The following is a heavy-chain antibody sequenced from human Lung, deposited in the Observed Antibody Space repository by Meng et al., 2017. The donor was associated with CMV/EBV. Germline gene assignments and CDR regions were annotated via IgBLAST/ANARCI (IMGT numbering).Heavy chain of an antibody. D-gene: IGHD3-22*01. CDR1: SGSFSGYD. Sequence: SETXSLXXAVDSGSFSGYDWTWIRQSPGKGLEWIGEIHHRGSTNYNPSLKSRLTISLDTSKNQFSLKLNSVTAADTAVYYCARGSTSITMIVVVCTAASLAYDSWGQGTXVTVSS. CDR3: ARGSTSITMIVVVCTAASLAYDS. J-gene: IGHJ4*02. CDR2: IHHRGST. V-gene: IGHV4-34*01.